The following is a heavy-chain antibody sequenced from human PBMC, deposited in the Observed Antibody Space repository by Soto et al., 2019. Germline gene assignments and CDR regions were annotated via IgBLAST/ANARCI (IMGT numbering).Heavy chain of an antibody. CDR2: IIPIFGTT. V-gene: IGHV1-69*06. Sequence: QMQLGQSGAEVKKPGSSVRVSCKAFGGTFNTYTFNWVRQAPGKGLVWMGVIIPIFGTTNYSQKFQDRLTISEDKFTSTGYMVPSRLKSEETGIYYCAMEHKLREALITSWFDIQGQGPLITVS. CDR3: AMEHKLREALITSWFDI. J-gene: IGHJ5*02. D-gene: IGHD1-1*01. CDR1: GGTFNTYT.